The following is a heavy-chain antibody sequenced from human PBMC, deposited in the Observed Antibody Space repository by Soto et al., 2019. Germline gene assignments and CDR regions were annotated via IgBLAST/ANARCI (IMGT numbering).Heavy chain of an antibody. D-gene: IGHD6-19*01. V-gene: IGHV3-30*18. CDR3: AKDSRAVARTFDH. CDR2: ISYDGSNK. Sequence: GGSLRLSCAASAFIFSSYGMHWGRQAPGKGLEWVAVISYDGSNKYYADSVKGRFTISRDNSKNTLYLQMNSLRAEDTAVYYCAKDSRAVARTFDHWGQGALVTVSS. J-gene: IGHJ4*02. CDR1: AFIFSSYG.